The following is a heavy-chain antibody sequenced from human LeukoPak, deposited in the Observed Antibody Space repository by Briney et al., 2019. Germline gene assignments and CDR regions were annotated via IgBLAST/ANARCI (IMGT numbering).Heavy chain of an antibody. CDR1: GFTFSTYA. CDR2: ISGSGGTT. D-gene: IGHD2-2*01. Sequence: PGGSLRLSCAASGFTFSTYAMTWVRQAPGKGLEWVSSISGSGGTTYYADSVKGRFTISRDNSKNTLSLQMNSLRAEDTAVYYCATTVGYCSSTSCSRFRYFDYWGQGTLVTDSS. J-gene: IGHJ4*02. V-gene: IGHV3-23*01. CDR3: ATTVGYCSSTSCSRFRYFDY.